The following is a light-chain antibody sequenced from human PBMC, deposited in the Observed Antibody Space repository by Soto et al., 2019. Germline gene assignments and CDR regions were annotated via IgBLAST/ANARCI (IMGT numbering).Light chain of an antibody. V-gene: IGKV3-11*01. J-gene: IGKJ1*01. CDR1: QSVSSY. Sequence: EIVLTQSPATLSLSPGERATLSCRASQSVSSYLAWYQQKPGQAPRLLIYDASNRATGIPARFSGSGSVTDFTLTISSLEPEDLAVYYCQQRSNWLWTFGQGTKVEIK. CDR2: DAS. CDR3: QQRSNWLWT.